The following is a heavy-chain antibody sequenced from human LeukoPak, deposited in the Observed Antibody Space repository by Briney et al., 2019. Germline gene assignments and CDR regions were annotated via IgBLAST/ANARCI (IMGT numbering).Heavy chain of an antibody. CDR1: GGSISSSSYY. Sequence: SETLSLTCTVSGGSISSSSYYWGWIRQPPGKGLEWIGSIYYSGSTYYNPSLKSRVTISVDTSKNQFSLKLSSVTAADTAVYYCARRVDTAMVRVPDAFDIWGQGTMVTVSS. V-gene: IGHV4-39*01. D-gene: IGHD5-18*01. CDR3: ARRVDTAMVRVPDAFDI. CDR2: IYYSGST. J-gene: IGHJ3*02.